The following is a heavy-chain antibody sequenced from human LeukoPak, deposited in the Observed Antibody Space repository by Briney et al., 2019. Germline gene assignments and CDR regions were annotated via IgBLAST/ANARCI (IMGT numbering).Heavy chain of an antibody. CDR3: ARGLSGYASSLGY. D-gene: IGHD6-6*01. CDR1: GFTFSSYA. V-gene: IGHV3-74*01. CDR2: INSDGSST. Sequence: GGSLRLSCAASGFTFSSYAMHWVRQAPGKGLVRVSRINSDGSSTSYADSVRGRFSISRDNAKNTLYLQMNSLRAEDTAVYYCARGLSGYASSLGYWGQGTLVTVSA. J-gene: IGHJ4*02.